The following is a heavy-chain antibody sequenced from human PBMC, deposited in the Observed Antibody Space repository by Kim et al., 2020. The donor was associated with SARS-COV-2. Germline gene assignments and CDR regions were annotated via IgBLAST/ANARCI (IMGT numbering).Heavy chain of an antibody. CDR1: GFTFSSYA. D-gene: IGHD3-22*01. Sequence: GVSLRLSSAASGFTFSSYAMSWVRQAPWQGLEWVPFMYSGGSSTYYADSVKGRVIIVRDNSEHTLYLQMKRLRAEDQAVYDCAQYLDSSGDYY. CDR2: MYSGGSST. CDR3: AQYLDSSGDYY. J-gene: IGHJ6*01. V-gene: IGHV3-23*03.